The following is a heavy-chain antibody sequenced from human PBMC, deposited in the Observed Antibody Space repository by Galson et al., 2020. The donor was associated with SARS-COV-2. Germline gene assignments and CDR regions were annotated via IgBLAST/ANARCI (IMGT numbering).Heavy chain of an antibody. CDR3: ARTPYYFDSSGYLFDY. CDR2: IYTSGST. J-gene: IGHJ4*02. D-gene: IGHD3-22*01. V-gene: IGHV4-61*02. Sequence: SETLSLTCTVSGGSISSGSYYWSWIRQPAGKGLEWIWRIYTSGSTNYNPSLKSRVTISVDTSKNQFSLKLSSVTAADTAVYYCARTPYYFDSSGYLFDYWGQGTLVTVSS. CDR1: GGSISSGSYY.